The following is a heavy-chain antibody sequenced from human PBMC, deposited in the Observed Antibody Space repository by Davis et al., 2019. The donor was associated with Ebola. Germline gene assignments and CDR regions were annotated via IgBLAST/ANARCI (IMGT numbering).Heavy chain of an antibody. J-gene: IGHJ6*02. CDR2: MNPTSGNT. D-gene: IGHD2-15*01. Sequence: ASVTVSCKASGYTFSSYDIIWVRQATGHGLEWMGWMNPTSGNTGYARKFQGRVTMPMNTSISTASMELSSLRSEDTAVYYCARVVVLDYYYGMDVWGQGTTVTVSS. CDR3: ARVVVLDYYYGMDV. CDR1: GYTFSSYD. V-gene: IGHV1-8*01.